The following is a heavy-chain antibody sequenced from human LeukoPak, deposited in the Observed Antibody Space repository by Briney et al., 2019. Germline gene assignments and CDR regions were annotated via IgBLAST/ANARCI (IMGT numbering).Heavy chain of an antibody. CDR3: ARDYYDSSGYYGY. V-gene: IGHV1-8*01. Sequence: ASVKVSCKASGYTFTSYDINWVRQATGQGLEWMGWMNPNSGNTGYAQKFQGRVTMTRNTSISTAYMELSSLRSDDTAVYYCARDYYDSSGYYGYWGQGTLVTVSS. J-gene: IGHJ4*02. CDR1: GYTFTSYD. CDR2: MNPNSGNT. D-gene: IGHD3-22*01.